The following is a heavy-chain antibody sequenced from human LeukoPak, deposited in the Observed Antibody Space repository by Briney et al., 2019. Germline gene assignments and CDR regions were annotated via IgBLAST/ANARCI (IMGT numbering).Heavy chain of an antibody. CDR1: GFTFSNYW. D-gene: IGHD3-16*01. V-gene: IGHV3-7*03. Sequence: GGSLRLSGAASGFTFSNYWLNWVRQAPGKGLEWVANIKEDGSEKYYVDSVKGRFTISRDNAKNSLFLQMNSLRAEDTAVYYCARTLRGGGALDYWGQGTLVTVSS. CDR2: IKEDGSEK. J-gene: IGHJ4*02. CDR3: ARTLRGGGALDY.